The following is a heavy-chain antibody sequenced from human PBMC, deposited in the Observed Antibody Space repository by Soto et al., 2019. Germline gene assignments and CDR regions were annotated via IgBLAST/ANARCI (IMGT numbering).Heavy chain of an antibody. D-gene: IGHD2-2*01. J-gene: IGHJ4*02. V-gene: IGHV4-4*02. Sequence: SETLSLTCAVSSGSISSSNWWSWVRQPPGKGLEWIGEIYHSGSTNYNPSLKSRVTISVDKSKNQFSLKLSSVTAADTAVYYCARVGYCSSTSCLADYYFDYWGQGTLVTVSS. CDR3: ARVGYCSSTSCLADYYFDY. CDR1: SGSISSSNW. CDR2: IYHSGST.